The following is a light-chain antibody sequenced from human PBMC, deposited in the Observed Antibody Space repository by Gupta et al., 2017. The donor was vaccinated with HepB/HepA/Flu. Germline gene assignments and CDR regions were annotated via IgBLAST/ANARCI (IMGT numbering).Light chain of an antibody. CDR2: DAS. CDR3: QQRGKWPWT. V-gene: IGKV3-11*01. Sequence: EIVLTQSPATLSLFPGVRATLSCRASQNINNYVAWYQQQPGPAPRLIIDDASMGATGIPARCSGSGSGTVSSLAIRSLEPEDFAVYYCQQRGKWPWTFGQGTKVEIK. J-gene: IGKJ1*01. CDR1: QNINNY.